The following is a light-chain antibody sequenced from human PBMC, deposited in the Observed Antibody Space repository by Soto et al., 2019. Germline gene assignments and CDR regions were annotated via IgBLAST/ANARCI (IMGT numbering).Light chain of an antibody. CDR1: QSVRSS. CDR2: GAS. CDR3: QKYGGSPRT. J-gene: IGKJ1*01. Sequence: EIVLTQSPATLSLSLGQRATLSCRASQSVRSSLAWYQQKPGQAHRLLIYGASSRATGIPDRFSGSGSGTDFTLTISRLEPEDFAVYYCQKYGGSPRTVGQGTKVDIK. V-gene: IGKV3-20*01.